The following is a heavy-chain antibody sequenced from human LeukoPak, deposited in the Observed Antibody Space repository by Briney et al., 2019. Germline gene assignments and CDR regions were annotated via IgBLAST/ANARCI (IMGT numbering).Heavy chain of an antibody. CDR1: GYSFTSYW. J-gene: IGHJ3*02. CDR3: ARQNTAMVDAFDI. V-gene: IGHV5-51*01. D-gene: IGHD5-18*01. Sequence: GESLKISCKGSGYSFTSYWIGWVRQMPGKGLEWMGIIYPGDSDTRYSPSFQGQVTISADKSISTAYLQWSSLKASDTAMYYCARQNTAMVDAFDIWGQGTMVTVSS. CDR2: IYPGDSDT.